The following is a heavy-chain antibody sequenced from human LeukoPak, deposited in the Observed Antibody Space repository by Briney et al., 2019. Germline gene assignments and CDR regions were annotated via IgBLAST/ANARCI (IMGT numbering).Heavy chain of an antibody. CDR3: ARDKDQYRLDAFDI. CDR1: GFTFTSYA. D-gene: IGHD1-14*01. CDR2: IYSGGST. Sequence: GGSLRLSCVASGFTFTSYAMSWVRQAPGKGLEWVSVIYSGGSTYYADSVKGRFTISRDNSKNTLYLQMNSLRAEDTAVYYCARDKDQYRLDAFDIWGQGTMVTVSS. J-gene: IGHJ3*02. V-gene: IGHV3-66*02.